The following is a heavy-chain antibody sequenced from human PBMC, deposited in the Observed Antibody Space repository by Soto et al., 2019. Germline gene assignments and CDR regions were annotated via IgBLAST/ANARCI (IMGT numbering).Heavy chain of an antibody. V-gene: IGHV3-11*01. J-gene: IGHJ6*02. D-gene: IGHD3-10*01. CDR2: ISGTAGTI. Sequence: TWIRQAPGKGLEWISYISGTAGTIYYADSVKGRFTISRDNAKNSLFLQLTSLTAEDTAVYYCARAPYYGSGTYYYYALDVWGQGTTVTVSS. CDR3: ARAPYYGSGTYYYYALDV.